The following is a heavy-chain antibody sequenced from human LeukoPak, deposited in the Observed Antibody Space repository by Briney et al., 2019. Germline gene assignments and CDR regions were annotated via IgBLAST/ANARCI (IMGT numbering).Heavy chain of an antibody. CDR1: GFIFSSYW. D-gene: IGHD2-15*01. CDR3: ARDQTPFY. Sequence: PGGSLRLSCAASGFIFSSYWMTWVRQAPGKGLEWVATIKHDGSEDYYLDSVKGRLTISRDNAKSSMWLQRNSLRAEDTAVYYCARDQTPFYWGQGSLVTVSS. V-gene: IGHV3-7*01. J-gene: IGHJ4*02. CDR2: IKHDGSED.